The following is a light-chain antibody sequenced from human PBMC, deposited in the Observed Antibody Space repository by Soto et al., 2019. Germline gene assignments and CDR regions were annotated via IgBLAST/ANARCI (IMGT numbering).Light chain of an antibody. CDR1: SSDVGGYNY. V-gene: IGLV2-14*01. Sequence: QSALTQPASVSGSPGQSITISCTGTSSDVGGYNYVSWYQQHPGKAPKLMIYDVSNRPSGVSYRFSGSKSGNTASLTITGLQAEDEADYYCSSYTSSSTSVVFGGGTQLPVL. J-gene: IGLJ2*01. CDR3: SSYTSSSTSVV. CDR2: DVS.